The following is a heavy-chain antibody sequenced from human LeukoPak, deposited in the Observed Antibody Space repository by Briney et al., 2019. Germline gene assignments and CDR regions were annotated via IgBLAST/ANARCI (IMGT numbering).Heavy chain of an antibody. D-gene: IGHD6-19*01. CDR3: AKGGHSSGWYRNAFDI. V-gene: IGHV3-23*01. CDR1: GFTSSSYA. CDR2: ISGSGGST. Sequence: GGSLRLSCAASGFTSSSYAMSWVRQAPGKGLEWVSAISGSGGSTYYADSVKGRFTISRDNSKNTLYLQMNSLRAEDTAVYYCAKGGHSSGWYRNAFDIWGQGTIVTVSS. J-gene: IGHJ3*02.